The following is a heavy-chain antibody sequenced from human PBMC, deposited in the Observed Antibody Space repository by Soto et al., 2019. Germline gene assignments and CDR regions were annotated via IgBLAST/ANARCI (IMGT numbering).Heavy chain of an antibody. D-gene: IGHD2-2*01. J-gene: IGHJ5*02. V-gene: IGHV1-3*01. CDR3: ARGIATGQLDP. CDR2: INPDNGNT. CDR1: GDTFTRYT. Sequence: GASVKVSCKASGDTFTRYTMNWVRQAPGQGLEWMGWINPDNGNTKSSQKFQDRVIITRDTSASTAYMDLSSLRSEDTAVYYCARGIATGQLDPWGQGTLVTVSS.